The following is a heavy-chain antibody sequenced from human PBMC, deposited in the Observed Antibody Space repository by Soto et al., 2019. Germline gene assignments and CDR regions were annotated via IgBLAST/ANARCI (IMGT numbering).Heavy chain of an antibody. CDR3: SDWRVGGPVNLAH. CDR1: GLSLNNYA. D-gene: IGHD1-26*01. V-gene: IGHV3-23*01. CDR2: IDVLDGA. J-gene: IGHJ4*02. Sequence: EVQLLESGGDLVQPGGSLRLSCVVSGLSLNNYAIAWVRHAPGKGLELVSTIDVLDGAWYSDSVRGRLAISRDVSRNTVYLQMSSLRVEDTAIYLCSDWRVGGPVNLAHGGRGPRVTVSS.